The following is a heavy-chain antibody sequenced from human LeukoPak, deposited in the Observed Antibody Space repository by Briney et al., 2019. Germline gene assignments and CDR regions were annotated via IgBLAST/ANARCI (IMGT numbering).Heavy chain of an antibody. CDR3: ARGPPSITIFGVVIIDNAFDI. CDR1: GGSLSGYY. J-gene: IGHJ3*02. D-gene: IGHD3-3*01. V-gene: IGHV4-34*01. Sequence: KPSETLSLTCAVYGGSLSGYYWSWIRQPPGKGLEWIGEINHSGSTNYNPSLKSRVTISVDTSKNQFSLKLSSVTAADTAVYYCARGPPSITIFGVVIIDNAFDIWGQGTMVTVSS. CDR2: INHSGST.